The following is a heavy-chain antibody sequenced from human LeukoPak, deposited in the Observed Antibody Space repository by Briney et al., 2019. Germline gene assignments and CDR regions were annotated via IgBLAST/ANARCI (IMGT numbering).Heavy chain of an antibody. D-gene: IGHD3-22*01. J-gene: IGHJ5*02. CDR3: ARGPFDSSGYYYENWFDP. CDR1: GASISSYY. V-gene: IGHV4-4*07. Sequence: SHSLSLTCTVSGASISSYYCGSIRQPAGKGMGWIGRIYTSGSTNYNPSLESRVTMSVDTSKIQFSLKLSSVTAADTAVYYCARGPFDSSGYYYENWFDPGGQGTLVTVSS. CDR2: IYTSGST.